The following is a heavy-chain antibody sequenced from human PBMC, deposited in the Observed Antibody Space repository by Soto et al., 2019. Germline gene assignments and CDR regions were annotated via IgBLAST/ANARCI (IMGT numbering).Heavy chain of an antibody. D-gene: IGHD6-19*01. J-gene: IGHJ6*02. Sequence: GESLKISCKGSGYSFTSYWIGWVRQMPGKGLEWMGIIYPGDSDTRYSPSFQGQVTISADKSISTAYLQWSSLKASDTAMYYCARSNVMAGSYYYGMDVWGQGTTVTVSS. CDR3: ARSNVMAGSYYYGMDV. CDR1: GYSFTSYW. V-gene: IGHV5-51*01. CDR2: IYPGDSDT.